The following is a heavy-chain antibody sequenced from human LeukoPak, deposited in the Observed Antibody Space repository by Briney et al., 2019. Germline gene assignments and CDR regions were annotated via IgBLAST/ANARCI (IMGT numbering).Heavy chain of an antibody. CDR2: IYYSGST. V-gene: IGHV4-39*01. J-gene: IGHJ2*01. D-gene: IGHD3-3*02. CDR3: ARGHSINWYFDL. CDR1: GGSISSTSYY. Sequence: SETLSLTCTVSGGSISSTSYYWGWIRQPSGKGLEWIGSIYYSGSTYYNPSLKSRVTISVDTSKNQFSLKLNSVTPEDTAVYYCARGHSINWYFDLWGRGTLVTVS.